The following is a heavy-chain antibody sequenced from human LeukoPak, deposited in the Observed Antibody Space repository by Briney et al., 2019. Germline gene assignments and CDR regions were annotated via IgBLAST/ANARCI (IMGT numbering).Heavy chain of an antibody. J-gene: IGHJ3*02. D-gene: IGHD4-23*01. Sequence: GASVKVSCNASGGTFISYAISWVRQAPGQGLELMGGIIPIFGTANYAQKFQGRVTITTDESTSTAYMELSSLRSEDTAVYYCARDRAGPVVGGRWAFDIWGQGTMVTVSS. CDR3: ARDRAGPVVGGRWAFDI. CDR2: IIPIFGTA. V-gene: IGHV1-69*05. CDR1: GGTFISYA.